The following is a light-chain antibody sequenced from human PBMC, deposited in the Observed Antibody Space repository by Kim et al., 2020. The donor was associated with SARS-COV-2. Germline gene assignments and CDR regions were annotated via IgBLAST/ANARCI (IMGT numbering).Light chain of an antibody. CDR2: DAS. Sequence: DIQMTQSPSSLSASVGDRVTITCRASQGITNSLAWYQQKPGNVPKVLIYDASALHSGVPSRFSGSGSGTDFTLTISSLQPEDVATYYCQKYNAAPWTFGQGTKLNI. CDR3: QKYNAAPWT. V-gene: IGKV1-27*01. J-gene: IGKJ1*01. CDR1: QGITNS.